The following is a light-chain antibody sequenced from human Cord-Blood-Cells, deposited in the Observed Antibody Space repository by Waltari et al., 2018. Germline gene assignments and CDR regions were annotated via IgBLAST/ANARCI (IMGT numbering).Light chain of an antibody. Sequence: QSALTQPASVSGSPGQSLTIPCTVTSSDVGGYNLVSWYQQPPGKAPKLMIYEGSKRPSGVSNRFSGSKSGNTASLTISGLQAEDEADYYCCSYAGSSTWVFGGGTKLTVL. J-gene: IGLJ3*02. CDR2: EGS. CDR3: CSYAGSSTWV. V-gene: IGLV2-23*01. CDR1: SSDVGGYNL.